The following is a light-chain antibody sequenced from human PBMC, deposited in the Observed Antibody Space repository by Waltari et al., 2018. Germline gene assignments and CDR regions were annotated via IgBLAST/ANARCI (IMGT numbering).Light chain of an antibody. CDR1: KIGTYS. CDR2: YDR. J-gene: IGLJ1*01. V-gene: IGLV3-21*04. CDR3: HVWHPHVDPGV. Sequence: SYVVTQPPSVSVAPGEPATITCGGDKIGTYSVHWYQQKAGQAPVLVIFYDRDRPSGIPDRFSGSNSGNTATLTISRVEAGDEARYYCHVWHPHVDPGVFGTGTEVTVL.